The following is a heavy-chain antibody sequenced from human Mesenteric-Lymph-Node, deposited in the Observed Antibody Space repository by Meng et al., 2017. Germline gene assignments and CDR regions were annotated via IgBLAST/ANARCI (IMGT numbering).Heavy chain of an antibody. D-gene: IGHD3-22*01. Sequence: GVLVESWGGLVRPGGSLGLSCAASGFTFSDYYMSWVRQAPGKGLEWVSGISGNGVSTYYADSVKGRFTISSDTSKNTVYLQMNSLRVEDTAVYYCAKSRPITMLLVVSPDIDYWGQGTLVTVSS. CDR2: ISGNGVST. J-gene: IGHJ4*02. CDR3: AKSRPITMLLVVSPDIDY. V-gene: IGHV3-23*04. CDR1: GFTFSDYY.